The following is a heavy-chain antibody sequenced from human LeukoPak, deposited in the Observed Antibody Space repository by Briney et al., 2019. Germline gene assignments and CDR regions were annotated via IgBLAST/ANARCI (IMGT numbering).Heavy chain of an antibody. CDR1: GCRFTNYW. Sequence: GESLKISCKASGCRFTNYWIGWVRQMPGKGLEWLGIIWPGDSDTRYSPSFQGQVTISADKSISTAYLQWSSLKASDTAIYYCVSVQNYYDSSGYWNFDYWGQGTLVTVSS. CDR2: IWPGDSDT. D-gene: IGHD3-22*01. CDR3: VSVQNYYDSSGYWNFDY. J-gene: IGHJ4*02. V-gene: IGHV5-51*01.